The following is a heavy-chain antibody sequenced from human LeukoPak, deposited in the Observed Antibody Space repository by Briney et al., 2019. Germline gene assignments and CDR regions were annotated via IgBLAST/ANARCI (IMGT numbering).Heavy chain of an antibody. D-gene: IGHD3-9*01. CDR2: ISYDGSNK. CDR3: AKDGPTYYDILTGYYHFDY. J-gene: IGHJ4*02. CDR1: GFTFSSYG. V-gene: IGHV3-30*18. Sequence: PGRSLRLSCAASGFTFSSYGMHWVRQAPGKGLEWVAVISYDGSNKYYADSVKGRFTISRDNSKNTLYLQLNSLRAEDTAVYYCAKDGPTYYDILTGYYHFDYWGQGTLVTVSS.